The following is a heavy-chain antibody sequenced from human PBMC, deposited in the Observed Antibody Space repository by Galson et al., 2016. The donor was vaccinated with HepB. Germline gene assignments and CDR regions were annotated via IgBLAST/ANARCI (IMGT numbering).Heavy chain of an antibody. CDR2: IYYSGST. V-gene: IGHV4-31*03. J-gene: IGHJ4*02. D-gene: IGHD6-19*01. CDR1: GGSINSDGYY. Sequence: LTCTVSGGSINSDGYYWSWIRQHPGKGLEWIGYIYYSGSTYYNPSLKSRLTISADTSKDKFSLNLTSVTAADTAVYYCARGAKYSSSYFDYWGQGTLVTVSS. CDR3: ARGAKYSSSYFDY.